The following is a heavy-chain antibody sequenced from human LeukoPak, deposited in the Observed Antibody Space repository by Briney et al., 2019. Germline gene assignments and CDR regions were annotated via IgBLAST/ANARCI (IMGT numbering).Heavy chain of an antibody. D-gene: IGHD3-22*01. CDR3: ATDGSSGYYQNWFDP. J-gene: IGHJ5*02. CDR2: FDPEDGET. CDR1: GYTLTELS. Sequence: ASVKVSCKVSGYTLTELSMHWVRQAPGKGLEWMGGFDPEDGETIYAQKFQGRVTMTEDTSTDTAYMELSSLRSEDTAVYYCATDGSSGYYQNWFDPWGQGTLVTVSS. V-gene: IGHV1-24*01.